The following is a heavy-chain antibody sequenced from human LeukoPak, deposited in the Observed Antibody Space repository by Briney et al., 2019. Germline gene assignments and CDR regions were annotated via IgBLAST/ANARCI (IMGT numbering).Heavy chain of an antibody. J-gene: IGHJ4*02. V-gene: IGHV3-23*01. Sequence: PGGSLRLSCAASGFTFSNYAMSWVRQAPGKGLEWVSVISGSGGSTYYADSVKGRFTISRDNSKNTLYLQMNSLRAEDTAVYYCAKDMSLAHDYWGQGTLVTVSS. CDR2: ISGSGGST. D-gene: IGHD3-16*01. CDR1: GFTFSNYA. CDR3: AKDMSLAHDY.